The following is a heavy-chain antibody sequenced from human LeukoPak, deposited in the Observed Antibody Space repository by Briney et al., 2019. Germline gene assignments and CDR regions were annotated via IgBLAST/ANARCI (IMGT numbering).Heavy chain of an antibody. J-gene: IGHJ4*02. CDR1: GFTFSSYS. Sequence: PGGSLRLSFTASGFTFSSYSMNWVRQAPGKRLEWLSYITSSSSSIFYADSVKGRFTISRDNAKSSLHLQMNSLRVEDTAVYYCARDRPESGYDNDYWGQGTLVTVSS. D-gene: IGHD5-12*01. V-gene: IGHV3-48*04. CDR3: ARDRPESGYDNDY. CDR2: ITSSSSSI.